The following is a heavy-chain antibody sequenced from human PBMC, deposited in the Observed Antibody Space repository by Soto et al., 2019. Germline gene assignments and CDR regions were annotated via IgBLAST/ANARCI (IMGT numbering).Heavy chain of an antibody. Sequence: KTSETLSLTCSVSRSSVSSGSYCWSWVRQSPGKGLEWIGYFSDIGSISHNPSFTSRVRISMDRSRKQFSLKLNSVTTADTAVYYCARGPISMVRGVKTYGMDVWGQGTTVTVSS. CDR1: RSSVSSGSYC. J-gene: IGHJ6*02. D-gene: IGHD3-10*01. V-gene: IGHV4-61*01. CDR2: FSDIGSI. CDR3: ARGPISMVRGVKTYGMDV.